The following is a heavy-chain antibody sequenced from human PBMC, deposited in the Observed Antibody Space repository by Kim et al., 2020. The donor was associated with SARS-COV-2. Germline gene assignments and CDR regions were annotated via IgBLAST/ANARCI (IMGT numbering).Heavy chain of an antibody. Sequence: GGSLRLSCAASGFTFSSYAMHWVRQAPGKGLEWVAVISYDGSNKYYADSVKGRFTISRDNSKNTLYLQMNSLRAEDTAVYYCARDQRAGLGYSSSWYGIDAFDIWGQGTMVTVSS. CDR2: ISYDGSNK. V-gene: IGHV3-30*04. D-gene: IGHD6-13*01. J-gene: IGHJ3*02. CDR1: GFTFSSYA. CDR3: ARDQRAGLGYSSSWYGIDAFDI.